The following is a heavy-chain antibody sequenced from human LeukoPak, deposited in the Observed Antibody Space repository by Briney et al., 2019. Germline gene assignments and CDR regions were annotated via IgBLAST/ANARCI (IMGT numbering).Heavy chain of an antibody. Sequence: QAGGSLRLSRAASGFSVSDNGMSWVRQAPGKGLEWVSGIVGGDGGTYYADSVKGRFIISRDNSKNTLYVQMNSLRAEDTAVYYCARGALYYMDVWGKGTTVTISS. CDR3: ARGALYYMDV. CDR1: GFSVSDNG. J-gene: IGHJ6*03. CDR2: IVGGDGGT. V-gene: IGHV3-23*01.